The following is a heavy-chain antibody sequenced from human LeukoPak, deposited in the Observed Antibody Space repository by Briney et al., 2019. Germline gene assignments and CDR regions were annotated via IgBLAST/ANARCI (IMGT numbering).Heavy chain of an antibody. CDR3: ARKPHPQWELPSLNDY. V-gene: IGHV6-1*01. D-gene: IGHD1-26*01. CDR1: GDSVSSNSAA. Sequence: SQTLSLTCAISGDSVSSNSAAWNWIRQSPSRGLEWLGRTYYRSKWYNDYAVSVKSRITINPDTSKNQFSLQLNSVTPEDTAVYYCARKPHPQWELPSLNDYWGQGTLVTVSS. CDR2: TYYRSKWYN. J-gene: IGHJ4*02.